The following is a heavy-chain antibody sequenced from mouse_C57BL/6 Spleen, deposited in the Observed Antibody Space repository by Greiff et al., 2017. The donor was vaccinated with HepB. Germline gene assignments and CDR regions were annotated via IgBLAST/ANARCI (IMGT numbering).Heavy chain of an antibody. D-gene: IGHD2-4*01. CDR3: ARRYDYDGDYAMDY. CDR1: GFSLSTFGMG. Sequence: QVTLKESGPGILQPSQTLSLTCSFSGFSLSTFGMGVGWIRQPSGKGLEWLAHIWWDDDKYYNPALKSRLTISKDTSKNQVFLKNANVDTADTATYYCARRYDYDGDYAMDYWGQGTSVTVSS. J-gene: IGHJ4*01. CDR2: IWWDDDK. V-gene: IGHV8-8*01.